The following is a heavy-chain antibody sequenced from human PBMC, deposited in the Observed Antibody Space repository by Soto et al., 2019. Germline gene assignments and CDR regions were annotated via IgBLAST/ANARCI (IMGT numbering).Heavy chain of an antibody. D-gene: IGHD1-1*01. V-gene: IGHV1-69*12. CDR3: AGWGVQLERRGWGFDY. CDR2: IIPIFGTA. J-gene: IGHJ4*02. CDR1: GGTFSSYA. Sequence: QVQLVQSGAEVKKPGSSVKVSCKASGGTFSSYAISWVRQAPGQGLEWMGGIIPIFGTANYAQKFQGRVTITADDSTSTAYMELSSLRSEDTAVYYCAGWGVQLERRGWGFDYWGQGTLVTVSS.